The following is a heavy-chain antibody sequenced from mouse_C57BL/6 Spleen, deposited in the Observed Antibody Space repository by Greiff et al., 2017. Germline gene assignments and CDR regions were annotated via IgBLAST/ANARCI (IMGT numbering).Heavy chain of an antibody. CDR1: GYTFTSYW. CDR2: IDPSDSYT. J-gene: IGHJ2*01. CDR3: ARGGAITFDY. D-gene: IGHD1-1*01. V-gene: IGHV1-59*01. Sequence: VQLQQPGAELVRPGTSVKLSCKASGYTFTSYWMHWVKQRPGQGLEWIGVIDPSDSYTNYNQKFKGKATLTVDTSSSTAYMQLSSLTSEDSAVYYCARGGAITFDYWGQGTTLTVSS.